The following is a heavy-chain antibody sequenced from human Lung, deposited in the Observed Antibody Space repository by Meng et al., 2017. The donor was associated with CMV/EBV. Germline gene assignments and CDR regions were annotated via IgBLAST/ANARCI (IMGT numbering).Heavy chain of an antibody. J-gene: IGHJ4*02. CDR2: IYYSGST. V-gene: IGHV4-30-4*08. Sequence: QGQLQEAGPGLGNPSQTLSLTCTVSGGSISSGDYYWSWIRQPPGKGLEWIGYIYYSGSTYYNPSLKSRVTISVDTSKNQFSLKLSSVTAADTAVYYCARALDTAMVTFDYWGQGTLVTVSS. CDR1: GGSISSGDYY. D-gene: IGHD5-18*01. CDR3: ARALDTAMVTFDY.